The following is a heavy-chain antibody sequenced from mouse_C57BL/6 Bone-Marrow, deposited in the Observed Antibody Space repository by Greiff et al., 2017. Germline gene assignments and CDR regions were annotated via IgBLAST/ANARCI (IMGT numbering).Heavy chain of an antibody. V-gene: IGHV1-75*01. J-gene: IGHJ1*03. D-gene: IGHD1-1*01. CDR2: IFPGSGST. Sequence: QVQLKESGPELVKPGASVKISCKASGYTFTDYYINWVKQRPGQGLEWIGWIFPGSGSTYYNEKFKGKATLTVDKSSSTAYMLLSSLTSEDSAVYFCAREGVYYGSSYWYFDVWGTGTTVTVSS. CDR1: GYTFTDYY. CDR3: AREGVYYGSSYWYFDV.